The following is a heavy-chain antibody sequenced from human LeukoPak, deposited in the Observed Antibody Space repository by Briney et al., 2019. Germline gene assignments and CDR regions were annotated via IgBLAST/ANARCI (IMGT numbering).Heavy chain of an antibody. CDR2: ISWNSGSI. Sequence: GGSLRLSCAASGFTFDDYAMHWVRQAPGKGLEWVSGISWNSGSIGYADSVKGRFTISRDNAKNSLYLQMNSLRAEDTAVYYCARGYGDYVNAFDIWGQGTMVTVSS. D-gene: IGHD4-17*01. CDR1: GFTFDDYA. CDR3: ARGYGDYVNAFDI. J-gene: IGHJ3*02. V-gene: IGHV3-9*01.